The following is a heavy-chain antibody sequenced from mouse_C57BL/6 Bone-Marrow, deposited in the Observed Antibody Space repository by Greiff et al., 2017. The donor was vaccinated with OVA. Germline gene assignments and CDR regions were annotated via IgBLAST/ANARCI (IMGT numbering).Heavy chain of an antibody. CDR1: GYTFTSYW. J-gene: IGHJ4*01. CDR3: TRGYYGSSPYYAMDY. CDR2: IYPGNSDT. Sequence: EVQRVESGTVLARPGASVKMSCKTSGYTFTSYWMHWVKQRPGQGLEWIGAIYPGNSDTSYNQKFKGKAKLTAVTSASTAYMELSSLTNEDSAVYYCTRGYYGSSPYYAMDYWGQGTSVTVSS. V-gene: IGHV1-5*01. D-gene: IGHD1-1*01.